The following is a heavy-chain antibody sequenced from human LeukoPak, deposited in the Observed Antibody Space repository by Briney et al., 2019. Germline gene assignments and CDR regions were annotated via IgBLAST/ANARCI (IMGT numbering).Heavy chain of an antibody. CDR3: ARGFSGWYHNSNDY. Sequence: SETLSLTCAVYGGSFSGYYWSWIRQPPGKGLEWIGEINHSGSTNYNRSLKSRVTISVDTSKNQFSLKLSSVTAADTAVYYCARGFSGWYHNSNDYWGQGTLVTVSS. CDR1: GGSFSGYY. V-gene: IGHV4-34*01. J-gene: IGHJ4*02. D-gene: IGHD6-19*01. CDR2: INHSGST.